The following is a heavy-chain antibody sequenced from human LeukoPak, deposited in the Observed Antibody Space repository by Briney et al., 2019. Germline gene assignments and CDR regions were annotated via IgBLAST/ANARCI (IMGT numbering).Heavy chain of an antibody. CDR3: TSGAMLVS. V-gene: IGHV3-15*01. J-gene: IGHJ5*02. D-gene: IGHD3-22*01. CDR1: GFTFSSYA. CDR2: IKRKSDGGTT. Sequence: GGSLRLSCAASGFTFSSYAMSWVRQAPGKGLEWVGRIKRKSDGGTTDYAAPVKGRFTISRDDSKNTLYLQMNSLKTEDTAVYYCTSGAMLVSWGQGTLVTVSS.